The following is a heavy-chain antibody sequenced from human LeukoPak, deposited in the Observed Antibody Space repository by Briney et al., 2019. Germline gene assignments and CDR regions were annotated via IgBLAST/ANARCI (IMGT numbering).Heavy chain of an antibody. J-gene: IGHJ5*02. CDR3: ARRVTEGIPVNEGNWFDP. CDR2: IYKDGST. V-gene: IGHV4-59*08. D-gene: IGHD2-2*01. Sequence: PAETLSLTCTVSGDSISSSYWSWIRQSPGKGLEGIGRIYKDGSTIYNPSLKSRVTISIDTSRNQFSLKLTSVTAADTAVYYCARRVTEGIPVNEGNWFDPWGQGTLVTVSS. CDR1: GDSISSSY.